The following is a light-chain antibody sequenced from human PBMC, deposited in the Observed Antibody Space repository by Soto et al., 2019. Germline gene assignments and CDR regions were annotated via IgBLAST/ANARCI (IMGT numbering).Light chain of an antibody. V-gene: IGLV2-14*01. CDR2: DVS. J-gene: IGLJ2*01. CDR3: SSYTSSSTVV. Sequence: QSALTQPASVSGSPGQSITISFTGTGSDVGGYNYVSWYQQHLVKAPKLMIYDVSNRPSGFSNRIYGSKSGNTASLTISGHQAEDEADYYCSSYTSSSTVVFGGGTKLTVL. CDR1: GSDVGGYNY.